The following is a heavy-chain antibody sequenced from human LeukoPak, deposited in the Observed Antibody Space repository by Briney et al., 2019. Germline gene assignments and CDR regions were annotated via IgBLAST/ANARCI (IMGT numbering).Heavy chain of an antibody. J-gene: IGHJ3*02. D-gene: IGHD2-2*01. CDR1: GFTFSSYA. Sequence: KPGGSLGLSCAASGFTFSSYAMSWVRQPPGKGLEWIGSIYYSGSTHYNPSLNSRVTISVDTSKNQFSLKLSSVTAADTAVYYCAREVVPDVIDAFDIWGQGTMVTVSS. CDR3: AREVVPDVIDAFDI. CDR2: IYYSGST. V-gene: IGHV4-39*02.